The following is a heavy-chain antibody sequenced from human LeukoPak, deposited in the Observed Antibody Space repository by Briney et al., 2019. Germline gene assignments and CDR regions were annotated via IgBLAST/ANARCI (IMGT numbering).Heavy chain of an antibody. CDR1: GYTFTGYY. CDR3: ARLGDGGI. Sequence: ASVTVSCKASGYTFTGYYMHWVRQAPGQGLEWMGWINPNSGGTNYAQTFQGRVTMTRDTSISTAYMELSRLRSDDTAVYYCARLGDGGIWGQGTLVTVSS. J-gene: IGHJ4*02. D-gene: IGHD4-23*01. CDR2: INPNSGGT. V-gene: IGHV1-2*02.